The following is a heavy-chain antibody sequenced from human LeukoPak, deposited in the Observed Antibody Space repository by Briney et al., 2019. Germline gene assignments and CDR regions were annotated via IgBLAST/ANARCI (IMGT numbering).Heavy chain of an antibody. Sequence: SETLSLTCAVYGGSFSGYYWSWIRQPPGKGLEWNGEINHSGSTNYNPSLKSRVTISVDTSKYQFSLKLSSVTAADTAVYYCARAVYVNYYGSGSYWNYWGQGTLVTVSS. CDR1: GGSFSGYY. J-gene: IGHJ4*02. CDR3: ARAVYVNYYGSGSYWNY. D-gene: IGHD3-10*01. V-gene: IGHV4-34*01. CDR2: INHSGST.